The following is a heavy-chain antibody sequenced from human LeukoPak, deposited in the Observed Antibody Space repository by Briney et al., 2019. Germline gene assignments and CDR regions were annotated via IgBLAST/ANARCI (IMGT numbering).Heavy chain of an antibody. Sequence: SETLSLTCTVSGGSISSSNWWSWVRQPPGKGLEWIGEIYHSGGTNYNPSVKSRLTISVDKSKNQFSLKLSSVTAADTAVYFCARLRGAFDYWGQGTLVTVSS. CDR3: ARLRGAFDY. V-gene: IGHV4-4*02. CDR1: GGSISSSNW. J-gene: IGHJ4*02. CDR2: IYHSGGT. D-gene: IGHD3-16*01.